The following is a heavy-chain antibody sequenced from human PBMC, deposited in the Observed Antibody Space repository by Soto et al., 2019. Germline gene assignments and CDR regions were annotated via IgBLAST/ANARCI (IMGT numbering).Heavy chain of an antibody. CDR2: ISGSGGST. CDR1: GFTFSSYA. D-gene: IGHD4-17*01. J-gene: IGHJ2*01. V-gene: IGHV3-23*01. Sequence: EVQLLESGGGLVQPGGSLRLSCAASGFTFSSYAMNWVRQAPGKGLEWVSVISGSGGSTYYAYAVKGRFTISRDNSKNTLYLQRNRLRAEDTAVYYCAKRTVGWYFDLWGRGTLVTVSS. CDR3: AKRTVGWYFDL.